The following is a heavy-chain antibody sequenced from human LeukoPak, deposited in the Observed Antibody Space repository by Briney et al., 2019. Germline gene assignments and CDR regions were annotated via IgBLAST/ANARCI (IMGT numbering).Heavy chain of an antibody. J-gene: IGHJ6*01. CDR3: ARDRVSGWFGETLTADGMDV. CDR1: GGSISSYY. D-gene: IGHD3-10*01. V-gene: IGHV4-4*07. Sequence: SETLSLTCTVSGGSISSYYWSWIRQPAGKGLEWIGRVYTSGSTTYNPTLESRVTMSLDTSKTQFSLDLSSVTAADTAVYYCARDRVSGWFGETLTADGMDVWGQGTTVTVSP. CDR2: VYTSGST.